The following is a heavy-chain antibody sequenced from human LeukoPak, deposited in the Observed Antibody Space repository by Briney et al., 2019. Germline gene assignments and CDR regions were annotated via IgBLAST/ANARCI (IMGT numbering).Heavy chain of an antibody. V-gene: IGHV3-30*03. J-gene: IGHJ4*02. D-gene: IGHD3-10*01. CDR3: ATLDGEVHDY. Sequence: GGSLRLSCAASGFIFSSSGMHWVRQAPGKGLEWVAVISYDGSNKYYADSVKGRFTISRDNSKNTLYLQMNSLRAEDTAVYYCATLDGEVHDYWGQGTLVTVSS. CDR2: ISYDGSNK. CDR1: GFIFSSSG.